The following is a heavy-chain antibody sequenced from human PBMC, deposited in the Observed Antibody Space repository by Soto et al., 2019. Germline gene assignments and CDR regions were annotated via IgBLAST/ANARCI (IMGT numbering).Heavy chain of an antibody. CDR2: ISSDGRNK. Sequence: WGALRLSCTASGFTFTSYGMHWVRQAPGKGLERVAVISSDGRNKYYSNSVKGRFTISRDVSKNTVFLHMDSLSAEHTAVYYCAKEGAFYDISTGYFGSKAYFDHWGQGTLVTVSS. J-gene: IGHJ4*02. CDR3: AKEGAFYDISTGYFGSKAYFDH. D-gene: IGHD3-9*01. V-gene: IGHV3-30*18. CDR1: GFTFTSYG.